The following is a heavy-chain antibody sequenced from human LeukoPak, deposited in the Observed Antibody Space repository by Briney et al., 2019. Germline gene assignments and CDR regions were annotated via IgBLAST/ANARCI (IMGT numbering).Heavy chain of an antibody. CDR1: GGSISSGDYY. J-gene: IGHJ4*02. D-gene: IGHD3-22*01. V-gene: IGHV4-30-4*02. Sequence: SETLSLTCTVSGGSISSGDYYWSWIRQPPGKGLEWIGYIYYSGSTYYNPSLKSRVTISEDTSKNQFSLKLSSVTAADTAVYYCARDPYDSSGYLFDYWGQGTLVTVSS. CDR2: IYYSGST. CDR3: ARDPYDSSGYLFDY.